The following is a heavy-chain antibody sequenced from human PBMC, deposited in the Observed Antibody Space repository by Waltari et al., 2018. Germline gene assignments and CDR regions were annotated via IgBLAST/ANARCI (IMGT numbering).Heavy chain of an antibody. Sequence: QVQLVESGGGVVQPGRSLRLSCAASGFTFSSYAMHWVRQAPGKGLEWVAVISYDGSNKYYADSGKGRFTISRDNSKNTLYLQMNSLRAEDTAVYYCAILHTRQVSFDYWGQGTLVTVSS. CDR2: ISYDGSNK. J-gene: IGHJ4*02. CDR1: GFTFSSYA. D-gene: IGHD6-25*01. V-gene: IGHV3-30-3*01. CDR3: AILHTRQVSFDY.